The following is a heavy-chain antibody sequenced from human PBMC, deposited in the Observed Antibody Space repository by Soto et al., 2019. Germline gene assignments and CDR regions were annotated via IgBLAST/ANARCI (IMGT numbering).Heavy chain of an antibody. Sequence: QVQLQESGPGLVKPSETLSLTCTVSGGFLSRSYWSWIRQSPGKGLEWIGYIYESGSTSYNPSLKSRGAVSIDMSKNHFSLTLRSVTAADTAVYYCVRHLPVPMAVGSFDIWGRGTLITVSS. D-gene: IGHD2-8*01. CDR2: IYESGST. V-gene: IGHV4-59*08. CDR1: GGFLSRSY. J-gene: IGHJ3*02. CDR3: VRHLPVPMAVGSFDI.